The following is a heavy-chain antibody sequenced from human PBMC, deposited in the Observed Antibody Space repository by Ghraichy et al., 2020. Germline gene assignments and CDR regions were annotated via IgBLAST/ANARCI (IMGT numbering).Heavy chain of an antibody. D-gene: IGHD5-24*01. CDR1: GFTFSSYG. CDR3: ARAAGEMATTRYFDY. Sequence: GSLRLSCAASGFTFSSYGMNWVRQAPGKGLEWVSSISSSSTYIFYADSLKGRFTISRDNAKDSLYLQMNNLRAEDTAVYYCARAAGEMATTRYFDYWGQGTLVTVSS. J-gene: IGHJ4*02. V-gene: IGHV3-21*01. CDR2: ISSSSTYI.